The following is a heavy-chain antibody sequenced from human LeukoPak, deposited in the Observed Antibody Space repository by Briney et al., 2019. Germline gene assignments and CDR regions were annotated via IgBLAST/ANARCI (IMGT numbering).Heavy chain of an antibody. Sequence: PGGSLRLSCAASGFTFSSYGMHWVRQAPGKGLEWVAVISYDGSNKYYADSVKGRFTISRDNSKNTLYLQMNSLRAEDTAVYYRAKDHLAWMVRDQDFDYWGQGTLVTVSS. CDR2: ISYDGSNK. J-gene: IGHJ4*02. CDR3: AKDHLAWMVRDQDFDY. CDR1: GFTFSSYG. D-gene: IGHD3-10*01. V-gene: IGHV3-30*18.